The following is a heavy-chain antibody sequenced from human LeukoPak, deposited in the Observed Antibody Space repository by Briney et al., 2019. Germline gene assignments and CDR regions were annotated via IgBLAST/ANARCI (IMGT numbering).Heavy chain of an antibody. CDR3: AADWSGYGSHDAFDI. Sequence: SVKVSCKASGFTFTSSAVQWVRQARGQRLEWIGCIVVGSGNTNYAQKFQERVTITRDMSTSTAYMELSSLRSEDTAVYYCAADWSGYGSHDAFDIWGQGTMVTVSS. D-gene: IGHD5-12*01. CDR1: GFTFTSSA. CDR2: IVVGSGNT. J-gene: IGHJ3*02. V-gene: IGHV1-58*01.